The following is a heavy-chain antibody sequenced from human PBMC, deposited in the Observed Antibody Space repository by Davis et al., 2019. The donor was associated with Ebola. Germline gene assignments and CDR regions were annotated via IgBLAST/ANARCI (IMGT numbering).Heavy chain of an antibody. D-gene: IGHD6-19*01. Sequence: PGGSLRLSCAASGFTFSDYWMSWVRQAPGKGLDWVASIKQDGSEKYYVDSVKGRFTISRDNAKNSLFLQMNSLRAEDTAVYYCARDGYSSGWYAGIDYWGQGTLVTVSS. CDR3: ARDGYSSGWYAGIDY. J-gene: IGHJ4*02. CDR1: GFTFSDYW. CDR2: IKQDGSEK. V-gene: IGHV3-7*03.